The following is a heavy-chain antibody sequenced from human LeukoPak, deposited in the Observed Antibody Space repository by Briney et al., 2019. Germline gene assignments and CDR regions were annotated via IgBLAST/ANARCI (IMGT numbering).Heavy chain of an antibody. CDR2: ISDSSSIT. CDR1: GFTFSSYE. J-gene: IGHJ6*02. Sequence: PGGSLRLSCAASGFTFSSYEINWVRQAPGKGLEWVSYISDSSSITYYADSVKGRFTISRDNAKNSLSLQLNSLRDEDTAVYFCAKVIRGGYGMDVWGQGTTVTVSS. CDR3: AKVIRGGYGMDV. V-gene: IGHV3-48*03. D-gene: IGHD3-10*01.